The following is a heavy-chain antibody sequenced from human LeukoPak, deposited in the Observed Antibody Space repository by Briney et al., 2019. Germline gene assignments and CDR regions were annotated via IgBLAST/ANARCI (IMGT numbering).Heavy chain of an antibody. V-gene: IGHV3-30-3*01. J-gene: IGHJ4*02. Sequence: GGSLRLSCAASGFTFSSYAMHWVRQAPGKGLEWVALMSYDGSNTYYTDSVKGRFTISRDNSKNTLYLQMNSLRTEDMAVYYCAKATLRDKFIGSSSFDYWGQGTLVTVSS. D-gene: IGHD1-26*01. CDR2: MSYDGSNT. CDR3: AKATLRDKFIGSSSFDY. CDR1: GFTFSSYA.